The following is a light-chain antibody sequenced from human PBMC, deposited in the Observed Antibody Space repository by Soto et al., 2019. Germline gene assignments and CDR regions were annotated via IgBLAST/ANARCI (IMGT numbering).Light chain of an antibody. V-gene: IGLV2-11*01. CDR3: CSYAGTFTPVV. CDR2: DVS. J-gene: IGLJ2*01. Sequence: QSVLTQPRSVSGSPGQSVTISCTGTSSDIGRYNCVSWYQQHPGKSPKLMIYDVSKRPSGVPDRVSGSKSDNTASLTISGLQDEDEAEYYCCSYAGTFTPVVFRGGTKLTVL. CDR1: SSDIGRYNC.